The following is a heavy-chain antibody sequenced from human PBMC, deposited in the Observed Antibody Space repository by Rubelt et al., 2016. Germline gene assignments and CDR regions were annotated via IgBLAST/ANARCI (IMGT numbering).Heavy chain of an antibody. CDR1: GGSISSYY. J-gene: IGHJ4*02. V-gene: IGHV4-59*12. Sequence: QVQLQESGPGLVKPSETLSLTCTVSGGSISSYYWSWFRQPPGKGLEWIGYIYYTGSPTYNTSLQSRVTISVDTSKNQLALKLDSLTAADTAGYYCARGQVATDYWGQGTLVTVSS. CDR2: IYYTGSP. CDR3: ARGQVATDY. D-gene: IGHD5-12*01.